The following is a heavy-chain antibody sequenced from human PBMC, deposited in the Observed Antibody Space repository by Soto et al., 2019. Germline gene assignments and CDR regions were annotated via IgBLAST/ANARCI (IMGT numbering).Heavy chain of an antibody. V-gene: IGHV2-5*02. CDR3: ATVYCSSTSCYAYFDY. J-gene: IGHJ4*02. CDR1: GFPLSTCGVG. Sequence: QITLKESGPTLVKPTQTLTLTCTFSGFPLSTCGVGVAWIRQSPVKALEWLALIYWDDAKRYSPSLKSRLTNTKDTSKNQVVLTMANMGPVDTATYYCATVYCSSTSCYAYFDYWGQGTLVTVSS. CDR2: IYWDDAK. D-gene: IGHD2-2*01.